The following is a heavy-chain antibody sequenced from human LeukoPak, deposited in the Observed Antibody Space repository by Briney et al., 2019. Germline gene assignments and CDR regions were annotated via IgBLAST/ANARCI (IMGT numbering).Heavy chain of an antibody. J-gene: IGHJ6*03. Sequence: GGSLRLSCSGSGFTFSVYSMNWVRQAPGKGLGWVSSITSKSNYIYYADSVKGRFTISRDNAMNSVFLQLNSLRAEDSAVYYCTSGLIAIESDNNLYQYMDVWGKGTTVTVSS. V-gene: IGHV3-21*01. D-gene: IGHD2-21*01. CDR3: TSGLIAIESDNNLYQYMDV. CDR1: GFTFSVYS. CDR2: ITSKSNYI.